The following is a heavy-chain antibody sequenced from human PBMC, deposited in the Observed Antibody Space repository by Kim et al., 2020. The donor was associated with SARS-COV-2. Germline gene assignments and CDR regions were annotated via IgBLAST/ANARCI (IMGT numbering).Heavy chain of an antibody. J-gene: IGHJ4*02. CDR3: ARRNFSNSAYYFDY. CDR2: INSDGSST. V-gene: IGHV3-74*01. Sequence: GGSLRLSCAASGFTFSTYWMHWVRQVPGKGLVWVARINSDGSSTSYADSVKGRFTISRDNAKHTLYLQMNSLRAEDTAVYYCARRNFSNSAYYFDYWGQGTVVTVSS. CDR1: GFTFSTYW. D-gene: IGHD1-7*01.